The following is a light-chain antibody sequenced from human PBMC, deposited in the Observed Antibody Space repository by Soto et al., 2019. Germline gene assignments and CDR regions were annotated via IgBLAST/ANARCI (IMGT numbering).Light chain of an antibody. V-gene: IGKV3-15*01. Sequence: TVMTQSPATLSMSPGDRAALSCRASLNVATNMAWYQQKPGQAPRLLIYGASIRATGVPARFTGSGSGTDFTLTINNLQSDDFAVYYCHQYNTGLRTFGPGTRVEV. CDR3: HQYNTGLRT. J-gene: IGKJ1*01. CDR2: GAS. CDR1: LNVATN.